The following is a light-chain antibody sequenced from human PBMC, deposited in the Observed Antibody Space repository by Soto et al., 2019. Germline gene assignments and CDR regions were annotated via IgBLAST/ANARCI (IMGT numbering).Light chain of an antibody. CDR2: DVS. CDR3: SSYAGSNNLL. Sequence: QSALTQPASVSGSPGQSIAISCTGTSSDVGGYNYVSWYQQHPGKAPKLMIYDVSERPSGVPDRFSGSKSGNTASLTVSGLQAEDESDYYCSSYAGSNNLLFGGGTKLTVL. CDR1: SSDVGGYNY. J-gene: IGLJ2*01. V-gene: IGLV2-8*01.